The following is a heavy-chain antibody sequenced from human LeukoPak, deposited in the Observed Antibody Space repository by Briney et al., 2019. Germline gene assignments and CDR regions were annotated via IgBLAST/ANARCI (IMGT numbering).Heavy chain of an antibody. CDR3: ARDAQWLVPEGYYYYMDV. V-gene: IGHV3-23*01. Sequence: GGSLRLSCAASGFTFSSNAMSWVRQAPGKGLEWVSVISVSGSRAYYADFVKGRFTVSRDNSKNTVLLQMNSLGAEDTAVYYCARDAQWLVPEGYYYYMDVWGKGTTVTVSS. CDR2: ISVSGSRA. J-gene: IGHJ6*03. CDR1: GFTFSSNA. D-gene: IGHD6-19*01.